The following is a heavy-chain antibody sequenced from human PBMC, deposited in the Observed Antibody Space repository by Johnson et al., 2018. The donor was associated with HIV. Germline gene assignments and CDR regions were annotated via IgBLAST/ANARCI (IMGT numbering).Heavy chain of an antibody. D-gene: IGHD3-22*01. CDR1: GFTFSTYG. CDR2: IYSGGST. CDR3: ARSQTMIVDGADAFDI. V-gene: IGHV3-NL1*01. Sequence: QVQLVESGGGLVQPGGSLKLSCAASGFTFSTYGIHWVRQAPGKGLEWVSVIYSGGSTYYADSVKGRFTISRDNSKNTLYLQMNSLRDEDTAVYYCARSQTMIVDGADAFDIWGQGTMVTVSS. J-gene: IGHJ3*02.